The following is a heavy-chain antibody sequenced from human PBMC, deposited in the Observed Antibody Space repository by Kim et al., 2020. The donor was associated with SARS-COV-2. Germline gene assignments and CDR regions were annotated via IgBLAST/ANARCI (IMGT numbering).Heavy chain of an antibody. V-gene: IGHV5-51*01. CDR2: IFPGDSET. CDR3: ASGDYFGPEY. CDR1: GYRFTTFTTYW. J-gene: IGHJ4*02. Sequence: GESLKISCKGSGYRFTTFTTYWIGWVRQVPGKGLEFLGIIFPGDSETKYNPSFQGRVTISADKSITTAFLQWRSLEASDTALYFCASGDYFGPEYWGQGT. D-gene: IGHD3-3*01.